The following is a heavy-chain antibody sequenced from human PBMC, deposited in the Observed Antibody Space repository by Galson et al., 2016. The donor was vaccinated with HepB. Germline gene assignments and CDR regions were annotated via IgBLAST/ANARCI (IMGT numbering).Heavy chain of an antibody. V-gene: IGHV1-8*01. CDR1: GYTFTSYD. CDR2: MNPNSGNS. CDR3: AKGRFSTAFPSFDS. J-gene: IGHJ4*02. D-gene: IGHD3-3*02. Sequence: SVKVSCKASGYTFTSYDINWVRQAPGQGLEWMGWMNPNSGNSDYTQTFQGRVSMTRNTPISTAYMELSSLRSDDTAVYYCAKGRFSTAFPSFDSWGQGTQVIVST.